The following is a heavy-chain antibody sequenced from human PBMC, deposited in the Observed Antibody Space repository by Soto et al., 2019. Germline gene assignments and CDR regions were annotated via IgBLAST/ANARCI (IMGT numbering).Heavy chain of an antibody. D-gene: IGHD2-15*01. CDR3: ASEYCSGGSCYYYGMDV. Sequence: GSLRLSCAAAGFTFSSVWMSWVRQAPGKGLEWVAVIWYDGREKYYADSVKGRFTISRDNSKNTLYLQMNSLRAEDTAVYYCASEYCSGGSCYYYGMDVWGQGTTVTVSS. V-gene: IGHV3-33*08. CDR1: GFTFSSVW. CDR2: IWYDGREK. J-gene: IGHJ6*02.